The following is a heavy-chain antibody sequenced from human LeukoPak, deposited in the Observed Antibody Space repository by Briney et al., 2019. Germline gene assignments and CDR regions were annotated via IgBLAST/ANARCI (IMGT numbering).Heavy chain of an antibody. Sequence: GGSLRLSCAASGFTFNTYSMIWVRQAPGKGLEWVSYIGGNTNYIYYADSVKGRFSISRDNAKNSLYLQMNSLRADDTAVYYWARGPLGRLWEFYYWGQGTL. CDR3: ARGPLGRLWEFYY. CDR1: GFTFNTYS. J-gene: IGHJ4*02. D-gene: IGHD1-26*01. V-gene: IGHV3-21*01. CDR2: IGGNTNYI.